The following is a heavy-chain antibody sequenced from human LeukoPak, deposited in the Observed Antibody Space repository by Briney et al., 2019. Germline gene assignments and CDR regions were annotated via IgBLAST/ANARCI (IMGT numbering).Heavy chain of an antibody. CDR1: GGSISSGDYY. CDR3: ARVAVVYSSSSAVGFDY. D-gene: IGHD6-6*01. Sequence: SQTLSLTCTVSGGSISSGDYYWSWIRQPPGKGLEWIGYIYYSGSTYYNPSLKSRVTISVDTSKNQFSLKLSSVTAADTAVYYCARVAVVYSSSSAVGFDYWGQGTLVTVST. V-gene: IGHV4-30-4*08. CDR2: IYYSGST. J-gene: IGHJ4*02.